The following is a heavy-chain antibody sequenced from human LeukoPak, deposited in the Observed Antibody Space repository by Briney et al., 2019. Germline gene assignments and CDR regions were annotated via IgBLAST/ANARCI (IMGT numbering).Heavy chain of an antibody. Sequence: ASVTVSFKASGYTFNLYGVNWVRQAPGQGLEWMGWISGFNGHTKYAQNLQDRVTMTTDTSTSTAYMELRSLRSDDTAVYYCARAWLRRKFYYYMDVWGKGTTVTVSS. CDR3: ARAWLRRKFYYYMDV. V-gene: IGHV1-18*01. CDR1: GYTFNLYG. D-gene: IGHD5-12*01. J-gene: IGHJ6*03. CDR2: ISGFNGHT.